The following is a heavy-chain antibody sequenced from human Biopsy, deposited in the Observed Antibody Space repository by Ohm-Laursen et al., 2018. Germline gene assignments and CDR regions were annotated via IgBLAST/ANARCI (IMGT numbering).Heavy chain of an antibody. CDR3: AKRGVERGRPLAY. J-gene: IGHJ4*02. CDR1: GGTFSSFG. Sequence: SSVKVSCKASGGTFSSFGISWVRQAPGQGLEWMGEINSMFGTTNYAQTFQGRVTITADESTSTAYMEVSSLRSDDTAVYYCAKRGVERGRPLAYWGQGTLVTVSS. D-gene: IGHD1-1*01. CDR2: INSMFGTT. V-gene: IGHV1-69*01.